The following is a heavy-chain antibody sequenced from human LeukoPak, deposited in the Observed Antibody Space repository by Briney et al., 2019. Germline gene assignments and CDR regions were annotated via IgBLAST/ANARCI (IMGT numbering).Heavy chain of an antibody. CDR3: ARLKRITMVRGVTGFDY. V-gene: IGHV4-38-2*02. CDR1: GYSLTSGYY. Sequence: SETLSLTCTVSGYSLTSGYYWGWIRQPPGKGLEWIASIFHSGSTFYNPSVKSRVTISVDTSKNQFSLKLSSVTAADTAVYYCARLKRITMVRGVTGFDYWGQGTLVTVSS. D-gene: IGHD3-10*01. J-gene: IGHJ4*02. CDR2: IFHSGST.